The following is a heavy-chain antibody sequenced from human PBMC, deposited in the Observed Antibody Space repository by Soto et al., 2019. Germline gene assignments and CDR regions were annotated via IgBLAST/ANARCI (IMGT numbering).Heavy chain of an antibody. J-gene: IGHJ3*02. CDR3: ARGDRGAFDM. V-gene: IGHV3-74*03. D-gene: IGHD1-26*01. CDR2: IHSDGSST. Sequence: EVQLVESGGGLVQPGESLRLSCAASGFTFSYYWMHWVRQAPGKGLVWVSRIHSDGSSTTYADSVKGRFTISRDNARSTVYLQMNSLRVEDTAVYYCARGDRGAFDMWGQGTVVTVSS. CDR1: GFTFSYYW.